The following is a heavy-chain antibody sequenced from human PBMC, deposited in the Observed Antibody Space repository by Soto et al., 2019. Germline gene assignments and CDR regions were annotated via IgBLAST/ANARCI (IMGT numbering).Heavy chain of an antibody. V-gene: IGHV3-23*01. CDR2: ISGGDTT. Sequence: EVQLLESGGGLVKPGGSLRLSCVASGFTFGSYAMSWVRQAPGQGLDWVSTISGGDTTQYAESVKGRFTISRDKAKNTLYLQMNSLRAEDTAVYYCARDGEGYYDSSGLNYWGQGTLVTVSS. J-gene: IGHJ4*02. CDR1: GFTFGSYA. CDR3: ARDGEGYYDSSGLNY. D-gene: IGHD3-22*01.